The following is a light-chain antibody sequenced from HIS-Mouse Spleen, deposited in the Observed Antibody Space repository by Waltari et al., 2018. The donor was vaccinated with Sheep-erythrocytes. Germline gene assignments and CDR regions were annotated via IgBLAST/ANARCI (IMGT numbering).Light chain of an antibody. CDR2: KDS. V-gene: IGLV3-25*03. J-gene: IGLJ1*01. CDR3: QSADSSGTYV. CDR1: ALPKQY. Sequence: SYELTQPPSVPVSPGQTARITCSGDALPKQYANWYQQKPGQAPLLVIYKDSERPSGITERFSGSSSGTTVTLTISGVQAEDEADYYCQSADSSGTYVFGTGTKVTVL.